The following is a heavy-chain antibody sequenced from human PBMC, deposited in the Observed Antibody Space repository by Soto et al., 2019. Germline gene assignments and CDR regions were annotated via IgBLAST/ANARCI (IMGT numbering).Heavy chain of an antibody. J-gene: IGHJ4*02. V-gene: IGHV3-48*03. CDR1: GTTFSHHA. Sequence: PGESLKISCATSGTTFSHHALNWVRQAPGKGLEWLAYISNYGRTIYYADSVKGRFTISRDNTKNLLYLQMNSLRAEDTAIYYCAELLTAFNYWGQGTLVTVSS. D-gene: IGHD3-9*01. CDR3: AELLTAFNY. CDR2: ISNYGRTI.